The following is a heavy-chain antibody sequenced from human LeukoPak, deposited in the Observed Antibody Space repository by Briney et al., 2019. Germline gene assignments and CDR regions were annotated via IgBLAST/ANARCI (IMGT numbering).Heavy chain of an antibody. Sequence: ASVKVSCKASGYTFTGYYMHWVRQAPGQGLEWMGWINPNSGGTNYAQKFQGRVTMTRDTSISTAYMELSRLRSDDTAVYYCARGGWNSITMVREYYYYYMDVWGKGTAVTVSS. CDR3: ARGGWNSITMVREYYYYYMDV. CDR1: GYTFTGYY. V-gene: IGHV1-2*02. D-gene: IGHD3-10*01. J-gene: IGHJ6*03. CDR2: INPNSGGT.